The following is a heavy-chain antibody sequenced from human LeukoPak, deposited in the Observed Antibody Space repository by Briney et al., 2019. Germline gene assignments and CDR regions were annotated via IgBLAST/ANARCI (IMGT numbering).Heavy chain of an antibody. CDR1: GYSFTSYW. Sequence: GESLKISCKGSGYSFTSYWIGWVRQMPGKGLEWMGIIYPGDSDTRYSPSFQGQVTISADKSISTAYLQWSSLKASDTAMYYCARSNYYDSSGYYSGYYYGMDVWGQGTTVTVSS. J-gene: IGHJ6*02. CDR2: IYPGDSDT. CDR3: ARSNYYDSSGYYSGYYYGMDV. D-gene: IGHD3-22*01. V-gene: IGHV5-51*01.